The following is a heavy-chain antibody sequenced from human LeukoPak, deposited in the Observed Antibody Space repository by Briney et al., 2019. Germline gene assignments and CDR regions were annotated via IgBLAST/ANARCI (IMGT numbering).Heavy chain of an antibody. Sequence: GRSLRLSCAASGFTFSSYEMNWVRQAPGKGLEWVSSISSSSSYIYYADSVKGRFTISRDNAKNSLYLQMNSLRAEDTAVYYCAKELAKYYYGSGSSPSDYWGQGTLVTVSS. V-gene: IGHV3-21*01. D-gene: IGHD3-10*01. CDR2: ISSSSSYI. J-gene: IGHJ4*02. CDR1: GFTFSSYE. CDR3: AKELAKYYYGSGSSPSDY.